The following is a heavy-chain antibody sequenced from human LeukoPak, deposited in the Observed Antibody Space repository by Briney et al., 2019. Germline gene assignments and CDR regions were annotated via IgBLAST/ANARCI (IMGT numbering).Heavy chain of an antibody. D-gene: IGHD3-22*01. CDR1: GFTFSRDS. CDR2: INGGGSPI. J-gene: IGHJ3*02. CDR3: ATLDYYDGSGYIDVFDM. Sequence: GGSLRLSCAASGFTFSRDSMNWVRQAPGKGLEWVSYINGGGSPIYYADSVRGRFTISRDNAKSSLYLQMNSLRVEDTAIYYCATLDYYDGSGYIDVFDMWGQGTLVTVSS. V-gene: IGHV3-48*01.